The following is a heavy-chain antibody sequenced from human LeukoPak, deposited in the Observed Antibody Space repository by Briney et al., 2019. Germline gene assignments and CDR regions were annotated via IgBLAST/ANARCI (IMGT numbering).Heavy chain of an antibody. CDR1: GGSFSGYY. J-gene: IGHJ3*02. D-gene: IGHD6-13*01. CDR2: INHSGST. Sequence: SETLSLTCAVYGGSFSGYYWSWIRQPPGKGLEWIGEINHSGSTYYNPSLKSRVTISVDTSKNQFSLKLSSVTAADTAVYYCARDLYSSRTNDAFVIWGQGTMVTVSS. CDR3: ARDLYSSRTNDAFVI. V-gene: IGHV4-34*01.